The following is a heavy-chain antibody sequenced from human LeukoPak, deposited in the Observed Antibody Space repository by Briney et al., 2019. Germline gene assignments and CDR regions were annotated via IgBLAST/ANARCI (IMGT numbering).Heavy chain of an antibody. J-gene: IGHJ3*02. CDR3: AREITMIVVVSHDAFDI. Sequence: SETLSLTCTVSGGSINSSSYYWGWIRQPPGKGLEWIGSIYYSGSTYYNPSLKSRVTISVDTSKNQFSLKLSSVTAADTAVYYCAREITMIVVVSHDAFDIWGQGTMVTVSS. V-gene: IGHV4-39*02. CDR2: IYYSGST. CDR1: GGSINSSSYY. D-gene: IGHD3-22*01.